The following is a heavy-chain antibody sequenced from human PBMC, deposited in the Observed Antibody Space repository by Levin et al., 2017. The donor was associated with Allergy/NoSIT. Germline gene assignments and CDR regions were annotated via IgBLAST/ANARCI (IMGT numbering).Heavy chain of an antibody. CDR2: IYYSGTT. J-gene: IGHJ4*02. CDR3: AGRGSFDPYFDS. D-gene: IGHD3-10*01. CDR1: GGSVSSSSYY. V-gene: IGHV4-39*01. Sequence: GSLRLSCSVSGGSVSSSSYYWGWIRQPPGKGLEWIVSIYYSGTTSYNPSLKSRLTISIDTSKNLFSLNLSSVTAADTAVYFCAGRGSFDPYFDSWGQGTLVTVSS.